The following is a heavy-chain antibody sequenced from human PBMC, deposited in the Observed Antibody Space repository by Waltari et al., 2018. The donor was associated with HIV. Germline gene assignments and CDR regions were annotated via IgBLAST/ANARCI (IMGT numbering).Heavy chain of an antibody. CDR1: GFPVSDSS. CDR2: IVLYGTKT. V-gene: IGHV3-33*01. Sequence: QVQLVESGGGVVLPGTSLRLSCTASGFPVSDSSIHWVRQAPGKGRGCGEVIVLYGTKTSLVASVAGRFTIPTDTPKNTFYLKMNNVRAADPVVSYCARDAGEPVRSWASLGGWGQGPLVPVS. J-gene: IGHJ4*02. CDR3: ARDAGEPVRSWASLGG. D-gene: IGHD7-27*01.